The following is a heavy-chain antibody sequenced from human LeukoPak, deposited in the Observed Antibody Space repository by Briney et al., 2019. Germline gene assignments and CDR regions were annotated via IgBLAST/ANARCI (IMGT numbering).Heavy chain of an antibody. D-gene: IGHD5/OR15-5a*01. V-gene: IGHV3-48*01. CDR2: ISSSSSTI. Sequence: GGSLRLSCAASGFTFSSYSMNWVRQAPGKGLEWVSYISSSSSTIHYADSVKGRFTISRDNAKNSLYLQMNSLRAEDTAVYYCARSLNKISVSRDWGQGTMVTVSS. J-gene: IGHJ3*01. CDR1: GFTFSSYS. CDR3: ARSLNKISVSRD.